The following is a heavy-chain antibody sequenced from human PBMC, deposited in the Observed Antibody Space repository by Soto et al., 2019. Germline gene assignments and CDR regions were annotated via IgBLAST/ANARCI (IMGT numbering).Heavy chain of an antibody. CDR3: ARHGVATIFYDGMDV. Sequence: PGESLKISCKGSGYSFTSYWISWVRQMPGKGLEWMGRIDPSDSYTNYSPSFQGHVTSSADKSISTAYLQWSSLKASDTAMYYCARHGVATIFYDGMDVWGQGTTVTVAS. V-gene: IGHV5-10-1*01. J-gene: IGHJ6*02. CDR2: IDPSDSYT. D-gene: IGHD5-12*01. CDR1: GYSFTSYW.